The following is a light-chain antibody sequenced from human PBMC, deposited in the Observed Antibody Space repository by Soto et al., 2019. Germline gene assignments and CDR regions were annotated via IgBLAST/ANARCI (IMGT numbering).Light chain of an antibody. V-gene: IGLV1-44*01. Sequence: QSVLPQPPSASGTPGQRVTISCSGSSSNIGTNIVNWYQQLPGTAPKLLIHSTNERPSGVPDRFSGSKFGTSASLAISGLQSGDEADYYCAVWDDSLNGWVFGGGTKLPVL. J-gene: IGLJ3*02. CDR3: AVWDDSLNGWV. CDR2: STN. CDR1: SSNIGTNI.